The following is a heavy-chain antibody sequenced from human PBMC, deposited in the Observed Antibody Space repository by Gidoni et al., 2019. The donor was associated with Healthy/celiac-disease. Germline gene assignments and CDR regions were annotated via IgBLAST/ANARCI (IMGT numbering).Heavy chain of an antibody. CDR1: GFTFDDYA. CDR2: ISWNSGSI. V-gene: IGHV3-9*01. J-gene: IGHJ4*02. Sequence: EVQLVESGGGLVQHGRSLRLSCAASGFTFDDYAMHWVRQAPGKGLEWVAGISWNSGSIGYADSVKGRFTISRDNAKNSLYLQMNSLRAEDTALYYCAKGGRDYYDSSGYLRYFDYWGQGTLVTVSS. CDR3: AKGGRDYYDSSGYLRYFDY. D-gene: IGHD3-22*01.